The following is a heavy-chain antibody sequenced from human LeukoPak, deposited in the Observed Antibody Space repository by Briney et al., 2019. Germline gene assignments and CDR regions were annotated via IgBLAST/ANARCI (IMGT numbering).Heavy chain of an antibody. J-gene: IGHJ5*02. CDR3: ARGLAASTGNWFDP. CDR1: GGTFSSYA. V-gene: IGHV1-69*05. D-gene: IGHD6-13*01. CDR2: IIPIFGTA. Sequence: SVKVSCKASGGTFSSYAITWVRQAPGQGLEWMGGIIPIFGTANYAQKFQGRVTITTDESTSTAYMELSSLRSEDTAVYYCARGLAASTGNWFDPWGQGTLVTVSS.